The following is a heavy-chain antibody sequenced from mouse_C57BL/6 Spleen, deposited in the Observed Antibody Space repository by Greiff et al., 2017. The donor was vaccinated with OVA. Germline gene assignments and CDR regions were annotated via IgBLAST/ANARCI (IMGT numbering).Heavy chain of an antibody. Sequence: EVQLQHSGPELVKPGASVKISCKASGYTFPDYYMNWVKQSHGKSLEWIGDINPNNGGTSYNQKFKGKATLTVDKSSSTAYMELRSLTSEDSAVYDCARSLITTVVARGFAYWGQGTLVTVSA. CDR3: ARSLITTVVARGFAY. V-gene: IGHV1-26*01. J-gene: IGHJ3*01. CDR1: GYTFPDYY. CDR2: INPNNGGT. D-gene: IGHD1-1*01.